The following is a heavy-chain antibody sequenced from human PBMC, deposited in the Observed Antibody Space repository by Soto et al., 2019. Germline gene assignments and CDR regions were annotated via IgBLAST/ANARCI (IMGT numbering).Heavy chain of an antibody. J-gene: IGHJ3*02. V-gene: IGHV1-2*02. CDR1: GYTFTGYY. CDR2: INPNSGGT. D-gene: IGHD2-8*01. CDR3: AREVRLIVIMVYASRGAFDI. Sequence: ASVKVSCKASGYTFTGYYMHWVRQPPGQGLEWMGWINPNSGGTNYAQKFQGRVTMTRDTSISTAYMELSRLRSDDTAVYYCAREVRLIVIMVYASRGAFDIWGQGTMVTVSS.